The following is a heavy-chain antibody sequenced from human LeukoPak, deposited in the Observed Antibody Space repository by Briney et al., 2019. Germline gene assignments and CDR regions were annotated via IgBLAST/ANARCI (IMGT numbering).Heavy chain of an antibody. J-gene: IGHJ5*02. Sequence: GGSLRLSCAASGFTFSGYGMHWVRQAPGKGLEWVAFIRYDGSNKYYADSVKGRFTISRDNSKNTLYLQMNSLRAEDTPVYYCAKHPRTLWFGEFTSNSFDPWGQGTLVTVSS. D-gene: IGHD3-10*01. CDR3: AKHPRTLWFGEFTSNSFDP. V-gene: IGHV3-30*02. CDR1: GFTFSGYG. CDR2: IRYDGSNK.